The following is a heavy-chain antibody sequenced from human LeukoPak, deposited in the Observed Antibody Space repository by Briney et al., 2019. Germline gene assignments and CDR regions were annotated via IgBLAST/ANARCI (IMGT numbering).Heavy chain of an antibody. CDR3: ARGLEGYNFYF. V-gene: IGHV3-21*01. CDR1: GFTFSSYS. J-gene: IGHJ4*02. Sequence: GGSLRLSCAASGFTFSSYSMNWVRQAPGKGLEWVSSISSSSSYIYYADSVKGRFTISRDNAKNSLYLQMNSLRAEDTAVYYCARGLEGYNFYFWGQGTLVTVSS. D-gene: IGHD5-24*01. CDR2: ISSSSSYI.